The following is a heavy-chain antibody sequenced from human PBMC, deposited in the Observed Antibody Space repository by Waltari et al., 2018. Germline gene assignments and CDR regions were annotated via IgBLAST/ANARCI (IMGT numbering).Heavy chain of an antibody. CDR1: GFIFSDYG. Sequence: QPGGSLRLSCAASGFIFSDYGMNWVRQTPGKGLEWVSGINSGGDATFYADSVKGRFTISRDTSKSALFLQMNSLRVEDTGTYYCAKEGGNGAAPGRSAFDIWGLGTVVNVSS. J-gene: IGHJ3*02. CDR2: INSGGDAT. V-gene: IGHV3-23*01. CDR3: AKEGGNGAAPGRSAFDI. D-gene: IGHD6-13*01.